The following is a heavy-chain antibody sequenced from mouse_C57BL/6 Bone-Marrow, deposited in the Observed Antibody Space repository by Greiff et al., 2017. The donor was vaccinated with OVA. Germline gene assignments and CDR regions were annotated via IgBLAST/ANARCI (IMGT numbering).Heavy chain of an antibody. V-gene: IGHV1-82*01. J-gene: IGHJ4*01. CDR1: GYAFSSSW. CDR2: IYPGDGDT. Sequence: QVQLKDSGPELVKPGASVKISCKASGYAFSSSWMNWVKQRPGKGLEWIGRIYPGDGDTNYNGKFKGKATLTADKSSSTAYMQLSSLTSEDSAVYFCARHIYYYAMDYWGQGTSVTVSS. CDR3: ARHIYYYAMDY.